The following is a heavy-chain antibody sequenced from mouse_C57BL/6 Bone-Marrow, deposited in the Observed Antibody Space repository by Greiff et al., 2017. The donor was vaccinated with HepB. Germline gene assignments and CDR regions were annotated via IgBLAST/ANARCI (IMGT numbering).Heavy chain of an antibody. CDR1: GYTFTSYW. Sequence: VQLQQPGAELVRPGSSVKLSCKASGYTFTSYWMHWVKQRPIQGLEWIGNIDPSDSETHYNQKFKDKATLTVDKSSSTAYMQLSSLTSEDSAVYYCASWGVRRGFAYWGQGTLVTVSA. CDR3: ASWGVRRGFAY. D-gene: IGHD2-14*01. CDR2: IDPSDSET. J-gene: IGHJ3*01. V-gene: IGHV1-52*01.